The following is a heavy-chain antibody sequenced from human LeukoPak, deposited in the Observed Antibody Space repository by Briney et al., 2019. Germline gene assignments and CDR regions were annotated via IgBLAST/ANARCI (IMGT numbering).Heavy chain of an antibody. CDR2: INHSGST. J-gene: IGHJ3*02. CDR1: GGSLSGYY. Sequence: SETLSLTCAVYGGSLSGYYLSWIRQPPGKGLEWIGEINHSGSTNYNPSLKSRVTISVDTSKNQFSLKLSSVTAADTAVYYCAREGGGYSYGHGRDDAFDIWGQGTMVTVSS. D-gene: IGHD5-18*01. CDR3: AREGGGYSYGHGRDDAFDI. V-gene: IGHV4-34*01.